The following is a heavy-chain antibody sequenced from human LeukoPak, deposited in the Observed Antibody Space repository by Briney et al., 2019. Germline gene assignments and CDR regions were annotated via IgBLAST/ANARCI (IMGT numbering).Heavy chain of an antibody. V-gene: IGHV3-23*01. CDR1: GFTFSSYA. CDR2: ISGSGVNT. J-gene: IGHJ4*02. D-gene: IGHD2-21*01. CDR3: ARDNLWSFDY. Sequence: QPGGSLRLSCAASGFTFSSYAMSWVRQAPGKGLEWVSAISGSGVNTYYADSVKGRFTISRDNSKNTLYLQMNSLRDEDTAVYYCARDNLWSFDYWGQGTLVTVSS.